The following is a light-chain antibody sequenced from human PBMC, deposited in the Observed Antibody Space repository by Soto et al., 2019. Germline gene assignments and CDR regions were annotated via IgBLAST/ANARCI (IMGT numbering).Light chain of an antibody. CDR1: QSVNNNY. CDR3: QQYGSSPLT. Sequence: EIVLTQSPGPLSLSPGERATLSCRASQSVNNNYLAWYQQKPGQAPRLLIYGASRRATGIPDRFSGSGAGTDFNLTISILEPEDFAVYSCQQYGSSPLTFGGGNKVEIK. J-gene: IGKJ4*01. V-gene: IGKV3-20*01. CDR2: GAS.